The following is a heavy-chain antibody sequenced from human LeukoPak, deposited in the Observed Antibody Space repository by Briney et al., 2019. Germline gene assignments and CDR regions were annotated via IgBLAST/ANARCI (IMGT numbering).Heavy chain of an antibody. CDR2: IHYSGSA. D-gene: IGHD2-15*01. CDR3: AGGILSGYYFDS. CDR1: GGSFSGYY. V-gene: IGHV4-34*01. J-gene: IGHJ4*02. Sequence: KPSETLSLTCAVYGGSFSGYYWSWIRQSPGKGLEWIAEIHYSGSASYNPSLKSRVTISGDSSKNQVSLRVTSVTAADTAEYYCAGGILSGYYFDSWGQGSLVTVSS.